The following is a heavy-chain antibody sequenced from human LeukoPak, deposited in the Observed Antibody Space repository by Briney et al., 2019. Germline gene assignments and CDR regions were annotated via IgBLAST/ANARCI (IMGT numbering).Heavy chain of an antibody. CDR2: IYYTGST. CDR1: GGSIVSCY. D-gene: IGHD6-25*01. CDR3: ARYLAAGYFDL. J-gene: IGHJ2*01. V-gene: IGHV4-59*08. Sequence: KPSETLSLTCTVSGGSIVSCYWSWIRQPPGKGLEWIGYIYYTGSTNYNPSLKSRVTISVDTSKNQFSLKLSSVTAADTAVYYCARYLAAGYFDLWGRGTLVTVSS.